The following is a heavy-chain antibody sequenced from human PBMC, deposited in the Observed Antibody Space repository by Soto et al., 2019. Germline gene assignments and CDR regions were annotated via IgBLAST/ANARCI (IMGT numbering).Heavy chain of an antibody. CDR2: ISHSWSP. CDR1: GGSVSSGGYS. Sequence: QVQLQESASRVVRPSQTLSVTCSVSGGSVSSGGYSWSWIRQSPGKGLEWIGFISHSWSPDYNPSLKSRVTISVDKSKNQISLELSSVTAADTAVYYCTRGVLAWGPGTLVTVSS. V-gene: IGHV4-30-2*06. D-gene: IGHD2-8*01. CDR3: TRGVLA. J-gene: IGHJ5*02.